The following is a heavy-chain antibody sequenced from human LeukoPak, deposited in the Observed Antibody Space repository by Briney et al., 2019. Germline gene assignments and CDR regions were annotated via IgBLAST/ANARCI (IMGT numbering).Heavy chain of an antibody. CDR2: FDPEDGET. Sequence: GSVRDSCMVSRYTLTELSMHWVRPAPGKGLEGMGGFDPEDGETIYAHKWPVRLAQTEDTSTDTAYKELSSLRSEDTAVYYCATDSNGDCGRDCYNYWG. J-gene: IGHJ4*01. D-gene: IGHD2-21*02. CDR3: ATDSNGDCGRDCYNY. CDR1: RYTLTELS. V-gene: IGHV1-24*01.